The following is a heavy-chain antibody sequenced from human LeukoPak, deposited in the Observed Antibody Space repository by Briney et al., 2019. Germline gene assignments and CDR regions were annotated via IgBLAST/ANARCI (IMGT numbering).Heavy chain of an antibody. D-gene: IGHD6-19*01. CDR3: ARDFSIAVAGTGFDY. Sequence: SETLSLTCTVSGGSISSYYWSWIRQPPGKGLEWSGYIYYCGSTNYNPSLKSRVTISVDTSKNQFSLKLSSVTAADTAVYYCARDFSIAVAGTGFDYWGQGTLVTVSS. CDR1: GGSISSYY. V-gene: IGHV4-59*01. CDR2: IYYCGST. J-gene: IGHJ4*02.